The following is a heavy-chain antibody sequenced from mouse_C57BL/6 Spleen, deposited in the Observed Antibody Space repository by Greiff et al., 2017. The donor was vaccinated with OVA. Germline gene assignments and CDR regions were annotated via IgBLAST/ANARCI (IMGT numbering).Heavy chain of an antibody. V-gene: IGHV1-55*01. CDR1: GYTFTSYW. CDR3: ARRGIYYGNYEGY. D-gene: IGHD2-1*01. CDR2: IYPGSGST. Sequence: QVQLKESGAELVKPGASVKMSCKASGYTFTSYWITWVKQRPGQGLEWIGDIYPGSGSTNYNEKFKSKATLTVDTSSSTAYMQLSSRTSEDSAVYYCARRGIYYGNYEGYWGQGTTLTVSS. J-gene: IGHJ2*01.